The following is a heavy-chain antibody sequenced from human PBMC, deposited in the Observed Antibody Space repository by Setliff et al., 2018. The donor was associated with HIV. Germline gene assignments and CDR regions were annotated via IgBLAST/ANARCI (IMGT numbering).Heavy chain of an antibody. J-gene: IGHJ3*02. CDR3: ARRRTRDAFDI. Sequence: SETLSLTCIVSGGSISSSSYYWGWIRQPPGKGLEWIGTVYYSGSTYYNPSLKSRVTISVDTSENQFSLKLRSVTAADTAVYYCARRRTRDAFDIWGQGTMVTVSS. CDR2: VYYSGST. V-gene: IGHV4-39*01. D-gene: IGHD2-2*01. CDR1: GGSISSSSYY.